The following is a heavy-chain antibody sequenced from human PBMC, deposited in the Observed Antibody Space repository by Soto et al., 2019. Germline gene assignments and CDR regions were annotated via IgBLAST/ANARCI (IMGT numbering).Heavy chain of an antibody. D-gene: IGHD6-6*01. J-gene: IGHJ4*02. CDR3: AKPRDTSSSDY. Sequence: EVQLLESGGGLVQPGGSLRLSCAASGFTFSNYAMSWVRQAPGKGLEWVSAISSSGGTTYYADSVKGRFTISRDNSKYTLYLQMNSLRAEDTAVYYCAKPRDTSSSDYWGQGTLVTVSS. CDR1: GFTFSNYA. CDR2: ISSSGGTT. V-gene: IGHV3-23*01.